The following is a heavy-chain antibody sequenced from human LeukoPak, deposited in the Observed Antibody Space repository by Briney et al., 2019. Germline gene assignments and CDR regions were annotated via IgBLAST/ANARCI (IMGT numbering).Heavy chain of an antibody. Sequence: GGSLRLSCPASVFTFSSYSMRWVRQAPGEGLEWVSSISSSSSYIYYADSVKGRFTISRDNAKTSLYLQMNSLRAEDTAVYYCARGGPSTIFGVVIITASAFDIWGQGTMVTVSS. CDR1: VFTFSSYS. CDR2: ISSSSSYI. J-gene: IGHJ3*02. CDR3: ARGGPSTIFGVVIITASAFDI. V-gene: IGHV3-21*01. D-gene: IGHD3-3*01.